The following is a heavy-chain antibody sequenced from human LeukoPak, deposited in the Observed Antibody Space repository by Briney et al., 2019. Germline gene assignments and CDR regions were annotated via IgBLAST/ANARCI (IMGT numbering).Heavy chain of an antibody. D-gene: IGHD2-15*01. J-gene: IGHJ4*02. CDR1: GFTLNNYV. Sequence: PVGCLRLSCAASGFTLNNYVMSCVRQAPGQGLEWVSAMGGSGGSAYCADSVKARFAISCEKSKNTLYLQMNSLRDEDTAVYYCAKGSIVVVVAAPSDYWGQGTLVTVSS. CDR3: AKGSIVVVVAAPSDY. V-gene: IGHV3-23*01. CDR2: MGGSGGSA.